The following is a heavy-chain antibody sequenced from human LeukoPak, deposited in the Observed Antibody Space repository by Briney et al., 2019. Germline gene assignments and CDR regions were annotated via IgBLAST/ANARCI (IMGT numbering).Heavy chain of an antibody. CDR1: GVTVSSTY. V-gene: IGHV3-66*01. CDR2: IYTGGNT. J-gene: IGHJ4*02. Sequence: PGGSLRLSCAASGVTVSSTYMSWVRQSPGMGLEWVSLIYTGGNTYYPDSVKGRFTLSRDNSRNTIYLQLNTLRVEDTAMYYCASISYLLYYFHSCGQGSLVTVSS. CDR3: ASISYLLYYFHS.